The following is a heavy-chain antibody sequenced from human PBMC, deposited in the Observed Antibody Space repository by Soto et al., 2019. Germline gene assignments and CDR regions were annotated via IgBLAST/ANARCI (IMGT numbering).Heavy chain of an antibody. V-gene: IGHV1-46*01. D-gene: IGHD2-15*01. Sequence: QVQLVQSGAEVKKPGASVKVSCKASGYTFTSHSVHWVRQAPGQGLEWMGIVNRSGGTANYAQKFQGRVTMTRDTSTNTVYMELSSLKSEDTAVYYCASRYCSGGSCFCDYWGQGTLVSVSS. J-gene: IGHJ4*02. CDR2: VNRSGGTA. CDR3: ASRYCSGGSCFCDY. CDR1: GYTFTSHS.